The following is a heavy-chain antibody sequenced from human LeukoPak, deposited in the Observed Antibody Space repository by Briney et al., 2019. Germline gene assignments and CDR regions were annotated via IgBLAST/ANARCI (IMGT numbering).Heavy chain of an antibody. Sequence: SQTPSLTCDISGDSVSANAWTWIRQSPLRGLEWLGRTYYKSTWYNEYALSLRGRITINPDTSKNQFSLHLTSVTPDDTAVYFCARDIVAGCDSWGQGTLVTVSS. J-gene: IGHJ4*02. D-gene: IGHD3-22*01. V-gene: IGHV6-1*01. CDR1: GDSVSANA. CDR2: TYYKSTWYN. CDR3: ARDIVAGCDS.